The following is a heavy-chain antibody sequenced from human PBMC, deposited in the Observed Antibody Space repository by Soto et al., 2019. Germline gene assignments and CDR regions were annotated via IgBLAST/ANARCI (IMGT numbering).Heavy chain of an antibody. CDR3: ARPHRLSATPLIAYFDY. CDR1: GYTFTSYA. Sequence: ASVKVSCKSSGYTFTSYAMHWVRQDPGQRLEWMGWINAGNGNTKYSQKFQGRVTITRDTSASTAYMELSSLRSEDTAVYYCARPHRLSATPLIAYFDYWGQGTLVTVSS. V-gene: IGHV1-3*01. D-gene: IGHD2-15*01. J-gene: IGHJ4*02. CDR2: INAGNGNT.